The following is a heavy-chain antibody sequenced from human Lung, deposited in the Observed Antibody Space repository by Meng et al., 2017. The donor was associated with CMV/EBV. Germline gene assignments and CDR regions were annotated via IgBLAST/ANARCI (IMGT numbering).Heavy chain of an antibody. CDR1: GFTVSSNY. V-gene: IGHV3-66*02. CDR3: ARDPIEYSSSVADY. Sequence: GESLKISCAASGFTVSSNYMSWVRQAPGKGLGWVSVIYSGGSTYYADSVKGRFTISRDNSKNTLYLQMNSLRAEDTAVYYCARDPIEYSSSVADYWGQGTLVTVSS. J-gene: IGHJ4*02. D-gene: IGHD6-6*01. CDR2: IYSGGST.